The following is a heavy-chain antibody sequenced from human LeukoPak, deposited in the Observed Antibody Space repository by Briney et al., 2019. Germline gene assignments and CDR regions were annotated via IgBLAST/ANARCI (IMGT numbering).Heavy chain of an antibody. V-gene: IGHV4-39*07. CDR1: GGSISSSSYY. J-gene: IGHJ4*02. CDR2: IYYSGST. Sequence: SETLSLTCTVSGGSISSSSYYWGWIRQPPGKGLEWIGSIYYSGSTYYNPSLKSRVTISVDTSKNQFSLKLSSVTAADTAVYYCARDSPVAYWGQGTLVTVSS. CDR3: ARDSPVAY. D-gene: IGHD6-19*01.